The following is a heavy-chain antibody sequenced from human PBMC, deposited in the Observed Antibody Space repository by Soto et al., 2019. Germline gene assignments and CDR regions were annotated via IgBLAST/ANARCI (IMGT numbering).Heavy chain of an antibody. J-gene: IGHJ5*02. Sequence: QITLKESGPPLVKPTQTLTLTCTFSGFSLSTSGVGVGWIRQPPGEALEWLALIYWDDDKRYSPSLKSRLTITKDHSKNQVVLTMTNMDPVDTATYYCAHSSRFLERLSQFVPWGQGTLVTVSS. D-gene: IGHD3-3*01. CDR1: GFSLSTSGVG. CDR3: AHSSRFLERLSQFVP. V-gene: IGHV2-5*02. CDR2: IYWDDDK.